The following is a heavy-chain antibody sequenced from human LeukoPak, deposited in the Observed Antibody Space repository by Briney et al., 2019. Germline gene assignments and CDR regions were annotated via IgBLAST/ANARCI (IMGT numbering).Heavy chain of an antibody. CDR2: IYSGGST. V-gene: IGHV3-66*01. CDR1: GFTVSSNY. CDR3: ARVAAADFYGMDV. J-gene: IGHJ6*02. Sequence: PGGSLRLSCAASGFTVSSNYMSWVRQAPGKGLEWVSVIYSGGSTYYADSVKGRFTISRDNSKNTLYLQMNSLRAEDTAVYYCARVAAADFYGMDVWGQGTTVTVSS. D-gene: IGHD6-13*01.